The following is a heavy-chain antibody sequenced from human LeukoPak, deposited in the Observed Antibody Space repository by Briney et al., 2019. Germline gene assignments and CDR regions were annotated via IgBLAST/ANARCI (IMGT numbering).Heavy chain of an antibody. J-gene: IGHJ4*02. CDR2: ISAYNDNT. CDR3: ARDGQSFWSGYYNPLDY. V-gene: IGHV1-18*01. D-gene: IGHD3-3*01. Sequence: GASVKVSCKASGYTFTSYGIGWVRQAPGQGLEWMGWISAYNDNTNYAQKLQGRVTMTTDTSTSTAYMELRSLRSDDTAVYYCARDGQSFWSGYYNPLDYWGQGTLVTVSS. CDR1: GYTFTSYG.